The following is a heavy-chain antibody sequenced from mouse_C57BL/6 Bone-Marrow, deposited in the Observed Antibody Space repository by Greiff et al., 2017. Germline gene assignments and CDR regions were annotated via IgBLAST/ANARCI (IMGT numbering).Heavy chain of an antibody. CDR1: GYTFTSYG. V-gene: IGHV1-81*01. Sequence: VQLQQSGAELARPGASVKLSCTASGYTFTSYGISWVKQRTGQGLEWIGEIYPRSGNTYYNETFKGKATLNADKSSSTAYMELRSLTSEDSAGYCCARFYYGSSPFAYWGQGTLVTVSA. J-gene: IGHJ3*01. D-gene: IGHD1-1*01. CDR3: ARFYYGSSPFAY. CDR2: IYPRSGNT.